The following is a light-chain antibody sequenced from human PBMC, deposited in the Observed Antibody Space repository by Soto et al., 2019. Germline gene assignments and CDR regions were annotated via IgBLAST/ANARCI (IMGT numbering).Light chain of an antibody. J-gene: IGKJ4*01. CDR1: QSLVHSDGNTY. CDR2: KVS. CDR3: MQGTHWPLT. Sequence: DVVMTQSPLSLPVTLGQPASISCRSTQSLVHSDGNTYLNWLQQRPGQSPRRLIYKVSNRDSGVXDXXSGSGSGPDFTLTISRVEAEDVGVYYCMQGTHWPLTFGGGTKVEIK. V-gene: IGKV2-30*02.